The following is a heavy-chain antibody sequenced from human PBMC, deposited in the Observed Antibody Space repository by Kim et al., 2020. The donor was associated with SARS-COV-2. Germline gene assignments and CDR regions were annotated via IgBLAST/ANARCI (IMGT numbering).Heavy chain of an antibody. Sequence: SETLSLTCTVSGYSISSGYYWGWIRQPPGKRLEWIGSMYQSGSTYYNPSLKSRVTTSVETSKNQFSLKLSSVTAADTAVYYCAREDYSVNYYYGMDVWGQGTTVSVSS. CDR1: GYSISSGYY. D-gene: IGHD2-15*01. J-gene: IGHJ6*02. CDR2: MYQSGST. V-gene: IGHV4-38-2*02. CDR3: AREDYSVNYYYGMDV.